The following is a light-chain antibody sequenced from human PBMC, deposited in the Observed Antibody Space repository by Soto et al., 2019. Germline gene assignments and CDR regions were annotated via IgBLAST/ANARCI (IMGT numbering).Light chain of an antibody. CDR2: RAS. V-gene: IGKV1-5*03. Sequence: DIQMTQSPSTLSASVGDRVTITCRASQSIDRWLAWYQQKPGKAPKLLIDRASSLESGVPSMFSGRGTGTEFTLTISSFQPDDFATYYCQQYKTSMYNCAQGTKLEIK. CDR3: QQYKTSMYN. CDR1: QSIDRW. J-gene: IGKJ2*01.